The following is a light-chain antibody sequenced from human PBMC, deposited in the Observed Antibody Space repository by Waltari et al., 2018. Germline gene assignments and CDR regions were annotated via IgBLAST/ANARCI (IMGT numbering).Light chain of an antibody. J-gene: IGLJ3*02. V-gene: IGLV2-14*01. CDR2: EVN. CDR1: SSDIGGYNY. Sequence: QSALTQPASVSGSPGQSITISCTGTSSDIGGYNYASWYQQYPGKAPNLLIYEVNIRPSGVSDRFSGSKSGYTASLTISGLQTEDEAHYYCSSYTSSSSWVFGGGTKLTVL. CDR3: SSYTSSSSWV.